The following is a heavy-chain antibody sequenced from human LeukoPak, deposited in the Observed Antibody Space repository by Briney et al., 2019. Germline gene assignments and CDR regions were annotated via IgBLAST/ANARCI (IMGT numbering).Heavy chain of an antibody. J-gene: IGHJ6*02. CDR2: IKSDGSST. CDR1: GFTFSNYW. V-gene: IGHV3-74*01. D-gene: IGHD2-21*02. Sequence: GGSLRLSCAASGFTFSNYWMHWVRQAPGEALMWVSRIKSDGSSTAYADSVKGRFTISRDNAKNTLYLQMNSLRAEDTAVYYCSRDSLSSCGGDCYSGLDVWGQGTTVTVSS. CDR3: SRDSLSSCGGDCYSGLDV.